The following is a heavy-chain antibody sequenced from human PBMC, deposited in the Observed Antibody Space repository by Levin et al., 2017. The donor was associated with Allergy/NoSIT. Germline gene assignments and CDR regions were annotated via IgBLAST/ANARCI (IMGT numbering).Heavy chain of an antibody. CDR1: GYTFSNYG. CDR2: ISTSNGYA. CDR3: ARKASSDHSYSGSYSDL. Sequence: ASVKVSCKASGYTFSNYGLSWVRQAPGQGLEWMGWISTSNGYANYAQKLQGRVTMIIETSTSTAFMELGSLTSDGTAVYYCARKASSDHSYSGSYSDLWGQGTLVTVSS. D-gene: IGHD3-10*01. V-gene: IGHV1-18*01. J-gene: IGHJ5*02.